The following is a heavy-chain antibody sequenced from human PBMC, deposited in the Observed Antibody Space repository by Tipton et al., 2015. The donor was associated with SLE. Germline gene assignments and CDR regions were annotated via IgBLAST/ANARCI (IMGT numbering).Heavy chain of an antibody. D-gene: IGHD6-13*01. CDR1: GFTFSSYA. V-gene: IGHV3-66*02. CDR2: IYSGGST. Sequence: GFLRLSCAASGFTFSSYAMSWVRQAPGKGLEWVSVIYSGGSTYYADSVKGRFTISRDNSKNTLYLQMNSLRAEDTAVYYCAKPGHSSSWYFDYWGQGTLVTVSS. CDR3: AKPGHSSSWYFDY. J-gene: IGHJ4*02.